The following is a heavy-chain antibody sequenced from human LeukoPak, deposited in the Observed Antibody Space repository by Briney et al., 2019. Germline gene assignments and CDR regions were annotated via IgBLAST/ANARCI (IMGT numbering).Heavy chain of an antibody. J-gene: IGHJ4*02. D-gene: IGHD3/OR15-3a*01. V-gene: IGHV3-74*01. Sequence: PGGSLRLSCAASGFTFSSYWMHRVRQAPGKGLVWVSRTNNDGSSTSYADSVKGRFTISRDNAKNTLYLQMNSLTAEDTAIYYCARDDGFSCYSYWGQGILVTVSS. CDR1: GFTFSSYW. CDR3: ARDDGFSCYSY. CDR2: TNNDGSST.